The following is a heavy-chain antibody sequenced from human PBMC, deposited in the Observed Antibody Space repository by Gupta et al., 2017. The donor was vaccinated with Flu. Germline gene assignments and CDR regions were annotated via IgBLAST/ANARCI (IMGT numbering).Heavy chain of an antibody. D-gene: IGHD6-13*01. Sequence: EVQLVQSGAEVKKPGESLKISCQGSVYSFTSYWIGWVRQMPGKGLEWMGIIFPGDSDTRYSPSFQGQVTISADKSISTAYLQWSSLKASDTAMYYCARQGPQLATGVGPWGQGTLVTVSS. CDR2: IFPGDSDT. CDR1: VYSFTSYW. V-gene: IGHV5-51*01. J-gene: IGHJ4*02. CDR3: ARQGPQLATGVGP.